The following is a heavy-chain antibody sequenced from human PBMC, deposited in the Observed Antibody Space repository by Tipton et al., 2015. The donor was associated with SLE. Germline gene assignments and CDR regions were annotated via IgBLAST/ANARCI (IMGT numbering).Heavy chain of an antibody. CDR3: ARWRERGPVGYSSGSRGDAFDI. Sequence: TLSLTCTVSGGSISSGGYYWSWIRQHPGKGLEWIGYIYYSGSTYYNPSLKSRVTISVDTSKNQFSLKLSSVTAADTAVYYCARWRERGPVGYSSGSRGDAFDIWGQGTMVTVSS. V-gene: IGHV4-31*03. D-gene: IGHD6-19*01. J-gene: IGHJ3*02. CDR2: IYYSGST. CDR1: GGSISSGGYY.